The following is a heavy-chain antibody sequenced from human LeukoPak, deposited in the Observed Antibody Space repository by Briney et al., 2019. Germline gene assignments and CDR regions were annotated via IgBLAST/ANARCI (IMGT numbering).Heavy chain of an antibody. D-gene: IGHD6-13*01. V-gene: IGHV1-69*11. J-gene: IGHJ4*02. CDR1: GGTFNTYS. Sequence: SVRVSCKASGGTFNTYSFNWVRQAPGQGLEWMGRVIPMLGTAKYGQNFQGGVTITADESTSTAYLELSSLRSDDTAVYYCAMGAAALLPFDYWGQGTLVTVSS. CDR3: AMGAAALLPFDY. CDR2: VIPMLGTA.